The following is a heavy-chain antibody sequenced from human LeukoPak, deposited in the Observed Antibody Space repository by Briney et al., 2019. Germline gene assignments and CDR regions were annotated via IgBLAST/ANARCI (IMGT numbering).Heavy chain of an antibody. D-gene: IGHD5-18*01. V-gene: IGHV3-53*01. Sequence: GGALRLSCAAPGLTGSSNYMNWVRQAPGKGGEWVSALYIGGNTYYADSVRGRFTISRDNSKNTLYLQMNSLRAEDTAIYYCTTAAGYNYGQYWGQGTLVTVSS. CDR1: GLTGSSNY. CDR2: LYIGGNT. J-gene: IGHJ4*02. CDR3: TTAAGYNYGQY.